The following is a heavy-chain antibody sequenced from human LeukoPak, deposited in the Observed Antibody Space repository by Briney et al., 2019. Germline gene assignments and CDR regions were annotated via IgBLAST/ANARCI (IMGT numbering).Heavy chain of an antibody. CDR3: AREGAGHNFDY. CDR1: GGTFISYA. Sequence: ASVKVSCKASGGTFISYAISWVRQAPGQGLEWMGGIIPIFGTANYAQKFQGRVTITRDTPPSTAYMELSSLRSEDTAVYYCAREGAGHNFDYWGQGTLVTVSS. D-gene: IGHD6-19*01. J-gene: IGHJ4*02. V-gene: IGHV1-69*05. CDR2: IIPIFGTA.